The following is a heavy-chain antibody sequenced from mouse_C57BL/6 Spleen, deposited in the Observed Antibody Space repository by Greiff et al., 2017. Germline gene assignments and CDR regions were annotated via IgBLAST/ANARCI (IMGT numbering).Heavy chain of an antibody. CDR1: GFTFNTYA. D-gene: IGHD1-1*01. CDR2: IRSKSSNYAT. J-gene: IGHJ1*03. CDR3: FRYYYGSSYWYFDV. V-gene: IGHV10-3*01. Sequence: EVHLVESGGGLVQPTGSLKLSCAASGFTFNTYAMHWVRQAPGKGLEWVARIRSKSSNYATYYADSVKDRFTISRDDSQCMLYLQMNNLKTEDTAMNYCFRYYYGSSYWYFDVWGTGTTVTVSS.